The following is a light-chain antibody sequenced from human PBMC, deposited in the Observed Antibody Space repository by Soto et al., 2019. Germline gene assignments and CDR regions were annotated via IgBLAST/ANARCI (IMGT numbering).Light chain of an antibody. CDR1: QSVDSRY. Sequence: EIVLTQSPGTLSLSPGERATLSCRASQSVDSRYLAWYQEKPGQAPRLLIYGASSRATGIPDRFSGSGSGTDFTLTISRLEPEDFAVYYCQQYGSSPKYTFGQGTKLEIK. J-gene: IGKJ2*01. CDR3: QQYGSSPKYT. V-gene: IGKV3-20*01. CDR2: GAS.